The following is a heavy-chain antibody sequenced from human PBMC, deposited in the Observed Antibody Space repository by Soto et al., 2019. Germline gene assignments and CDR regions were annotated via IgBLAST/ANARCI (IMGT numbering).Heavy chain of an antibody. Sequence: QVQLQQWGAGLLKPSETLSLTCAVYGGSFSGYYWSWIRQPPGKGLEWIGEINHSGSTNYNPSLKSRVTISVDTSKNQFSLKLSSVTAADTAVYYCARYDYNPRDYATLRSFDYWGQGTLVTVSS. CDR1: GGSFSGYY. J-gene: IGHJ4*02. V-gene: IGHV4-34*01. D-gene: IGHD5-12*01. CDR2: INHSGST. CDR3: ARYDYNPRDYATLRSFDY.